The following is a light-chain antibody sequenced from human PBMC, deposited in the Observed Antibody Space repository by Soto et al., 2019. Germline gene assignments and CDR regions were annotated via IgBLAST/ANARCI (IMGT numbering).Light chain of an antibody. CDR2: DAS. J-gene: IGKJ2*01. Sequence: QMTQSPSSLSASVGETVTITCQSSQDVASSVQWYQQKPGKAPKLLIFDASKLETGVPLRFSGSGSGTDFTLTISSLETEDIGTYYCQQYDNLPPFAFGQGTKVDIK. CDR3: QQYDNLPPFA. V-gene: IGKV1-33*01. CDR1: QDVASS.